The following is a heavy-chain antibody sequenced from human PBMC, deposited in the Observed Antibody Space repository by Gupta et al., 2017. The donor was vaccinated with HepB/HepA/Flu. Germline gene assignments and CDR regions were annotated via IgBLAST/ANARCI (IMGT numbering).Heavy chain of an antibody. J-gene: IGHJ4*02. CDR2: IYRDGNT. CDR1: GVSPNGNY. Sequence: QVQLQQWGAGLLKHSETLSLTCAVYGVSPNGNYWSWIRQTPGKGLEWIGEIYRDGNTNYNPSLKRRVTISVDTSKNQFSLRLSSVTAADTAVYYCARARPLGYCTSTSCWKYFDYWGQGTLVTVSS. D-gene: IGHD2-2*01. CDR3: ARARPLGYCTSTSCWKYFDY. V-gene: IGHV4-34*01.